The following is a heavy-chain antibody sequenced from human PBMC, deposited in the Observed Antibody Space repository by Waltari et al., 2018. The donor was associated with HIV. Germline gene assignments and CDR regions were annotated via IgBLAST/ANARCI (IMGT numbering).Heavy chain of an antibody. CDR2: INRYGSRS. CDR1: GFSFSSYW. CDR3: AREGATSGSYFFDC. Sequence: EVQLVESGGGLVQPGGSLRLSCAASGFSFSSYWMHWVRKGPGKVMVWVSRINRYGSRSEYADSVKGRFTISRDNAKNTLYLQMNSLRAEDTAVYLCAREGATSGSYFFDCWGQGTLVTVSS. V-gene: IGHV3-74*03. D-gene: IGHD1-26*01. J-gene: IGHJ4*02.